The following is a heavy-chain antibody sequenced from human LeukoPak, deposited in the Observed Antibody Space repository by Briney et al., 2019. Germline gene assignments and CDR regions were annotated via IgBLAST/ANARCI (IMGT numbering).Heavy chain of an antibody. J-gene: IGHJ4*02. CDR3: VKGSVGDY. V-gene: IGHV3-23*01. Sequence: AGSLRLSCAASGFTFRNFAMSWVRQVPGKGLEWLSTLVVTGGAAYYADSVTGRFTISRDNSMNTLYLQMNSLRAEDTALYYCVKGSVGDYWGQGTLVTVSS. CDR2: LVVTGGAA. CDR1: GFTFRNFA.